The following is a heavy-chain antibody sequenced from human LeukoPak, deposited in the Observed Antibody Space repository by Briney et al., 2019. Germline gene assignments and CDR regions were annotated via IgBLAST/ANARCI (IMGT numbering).Heavy chain of an antibody. J-gene: IGHJ5*02. CDR2: IWYDGNNK. D-gene: IGHD6-13*01. CDR1: GFTFSSYG. Sequence: GRSLRLSCAASGFTFSSYGMHWVRQAPGKGLEWVALIWYDGNNKYYADSVKGRFTISRDNSKNTLYLQMNSLRAEDTAVYYCAKEHSSSWRSWFDPWGQGTLVTVSS. CDR3: AKEHSSSWRSWFDP. V-gene: IGHV3-33*06.